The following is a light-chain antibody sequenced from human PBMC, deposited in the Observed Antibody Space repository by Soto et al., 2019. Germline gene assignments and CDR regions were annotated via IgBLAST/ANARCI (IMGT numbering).Light chain of an antibody. CDR3: CSYAGSSSSI. CDR1: SSDVGTYNL. J-gene: IGLJ1*01. V-gene: IGLV2-23*02. Sequence: QSVLTQPASVSGSPGQSITISCSGTSSDVGTYNLVSWYQQYPGKAPRLMIYDVTKRPSGVSNRFSGSKSGNTASLTISGLQPEDEADYYCCSYAGSSSSIFGTGTKVTVL. CDR2: DVT.